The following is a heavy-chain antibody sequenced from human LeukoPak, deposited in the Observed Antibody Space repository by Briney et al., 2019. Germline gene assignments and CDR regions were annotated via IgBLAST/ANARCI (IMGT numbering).Heavy chain of an antibody. D-gene: IGHD2-15*01. V-gene: IGHV3-66*01. J-gene: IGHJ4*02. CDR1: GYSISSGYY. CDR3: AREPCSGGSCSHFDY. Sequence: ETLSLTCTVSGYSISSGYYWGWVRQAPGKGLEWVSVIYSGGSTYYADSVKGRFTISRDNSKNTLYLQMNSLRAEDTAVYYCAREPCSGGSCSHFDYWGQGTLVTVSS. CDR2: IYSGGST.